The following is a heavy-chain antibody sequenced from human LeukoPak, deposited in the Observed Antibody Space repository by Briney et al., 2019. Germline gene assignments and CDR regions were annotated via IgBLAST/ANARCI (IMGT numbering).Heavy chain of an antibody. D-gene: IGHD4-17*01. J-gene: IGHJ4*02. V-gene: IGHV3-30-3*01. CDR1: GFTFSSYA. CDR3: ARDRSVRIGDTYYFDY. Sequence: PGGSLRLSCAASGFTFSSYAMHWVRQAPGKGLEWVAVISYDGSNKYYADSVKGRFTISRDNSKNTLYLQMNSLRAEDTAVYYCARDRSVRIGDTYYFDYWGQGTLVTVSS. CDR2: ISYDGSNK.